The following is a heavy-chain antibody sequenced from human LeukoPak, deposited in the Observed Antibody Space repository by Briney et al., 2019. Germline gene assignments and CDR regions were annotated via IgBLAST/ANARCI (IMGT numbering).Heavy chain of an antibody. D-gene: IGHD3-10*01. CDR1: GGSLRGYY. CDR2: INHSGST. CDR3: ARGRLPYGPFRPSKYYFDY. V-gene: IGHV4-34*01. J-gene: IGHJ4*02. Sequence: ETLSLTCAVSGGSLRGYYWSWIRQPPGKGLEWSGEINHSGSTNYNPSLKSRVTISVDTFKNQFSLKLSSVTAADTAVYYCARGRLPYGPFRPSKYYFDYWGQGTLVTVSS.